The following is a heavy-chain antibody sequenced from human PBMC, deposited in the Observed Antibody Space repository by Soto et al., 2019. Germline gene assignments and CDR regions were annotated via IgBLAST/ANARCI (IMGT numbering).Heavy chain of an antibody. J-gene: IGHJ6*02. D-gene: IGHD1-26*01. Sequence: QVQLQESGPGLVKPSETLSLMCTVSGGSITNYYWSWIRQSPAKGLEWIGYISDSGGTKYNPSLKSRVTISVDTSKNQFSLKLTSVTAADTAVYYCARERVGHSAMDVWGQGTTVTVSS. CDR1: GGSITNYY. CDR2: ISDSGGT. CDR3: ARERVGHSAMDV. V-gene: IGHV4-59*01.